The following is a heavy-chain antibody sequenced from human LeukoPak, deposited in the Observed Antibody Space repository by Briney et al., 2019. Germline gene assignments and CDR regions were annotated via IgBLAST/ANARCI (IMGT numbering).Heavy chain of an antibody. D-gene: IGHD1-26*01. V-gene: IGHV1-18*01. CDR2: IGTYNGNT. J-gene: IGHJ3*02. CDR1: GGTFSSYA. Sequence: ASVKVSCKASGGTFSSYAISWVRQAPGQGLEWMGWIGTYNGNTKYAQEFQGRVTMTTDTSTSTGYMELRNLRSDDTAVYFCVREWDHTRMTFDIWGQGTMVTVSS. CDR3: VREWDHTRMTFDI.